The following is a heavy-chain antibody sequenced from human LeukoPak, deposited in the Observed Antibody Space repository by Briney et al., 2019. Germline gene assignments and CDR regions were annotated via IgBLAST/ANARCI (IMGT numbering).Heavy chain of an antibody. CDR3: ASRVLPSSATFDY. V-gene: IGHV1-69*13. D-gene: IGHD6-6*01. CDR2: IIPIFGTA. CDR1: GGTFSSYA. Sequence: SVKVSCKASGGTFSSYAISWVRQAPGQGIEWMGGIIPIFGTANYAQKFQGRVTITEDESTSTAYMELSSLRSEDTAVYYCASRVLPSSATFDYWGQGTLVTVSS. J-gene: IGHJ4*02.